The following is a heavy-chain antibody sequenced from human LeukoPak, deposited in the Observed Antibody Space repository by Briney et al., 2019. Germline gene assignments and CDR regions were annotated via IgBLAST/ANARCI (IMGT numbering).Heavy chain of an antibody. CDR2: IYYSGST. J-gene: IGHJ4*02. CDR3: ARGDFDY. CDR1: GGSISSYY. V-gene: IGHV4-59*01. Sequence: SETLSLTCTVSGGSISSYYWSWIRQPPGKGLEWIGYIYYSGSTNYNPSLKSRVTISVDTSKNQFSLKLSSVTAADTAVYYCARGDFDYWGQGTLVTVSS.